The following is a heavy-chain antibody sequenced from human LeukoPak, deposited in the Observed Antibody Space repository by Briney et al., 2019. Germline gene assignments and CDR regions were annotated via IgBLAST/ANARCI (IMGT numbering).Heavy chain of an antibody. V-gene: IGHV4-59*01. CDR2: IYYSGST. Sequence: ASETLSLTCTVSGGSISSYYGSWIRQPPGKGLERIGYIYYSGSTNYNPSLKSRVTISVDTSKNQFSLKLSSVTAADTAVYYCARVKRGAAYYYYYMDVWGKGTTVTISS. J-gene: IGHJ6*03. D-gene: IGHD2-15*01. CDR1: GGSISSYY. CDR3: ARVKRGAAYYYYYMDV.